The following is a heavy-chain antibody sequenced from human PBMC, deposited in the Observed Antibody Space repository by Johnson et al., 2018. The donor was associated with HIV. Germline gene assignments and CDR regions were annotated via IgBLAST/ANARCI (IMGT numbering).Heavy chain of an antibody. CDR1: GFTFDDYD. V-gene: IGHV3-20*04. CDR2: INGNGGTSS. Sequence: VQLVESGGGVVRPGGSLRLSCAASGFTFDDYDMSWVRQAPGKGLEWVSGINGNGGTSSYYAASVKGRLTISRDNAKNSLYLQMNSLRAEDTAVYYCTTQGSSGAFDIWGQGTMLTVSS. J-gene: IGHJ3*02. D-gene: IGHD3-22*01. CDR3: TTQGSSGAFDI.